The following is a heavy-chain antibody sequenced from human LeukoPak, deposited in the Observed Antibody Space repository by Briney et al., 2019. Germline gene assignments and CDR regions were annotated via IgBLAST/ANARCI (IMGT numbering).Heavy chain of an antibody. Sequence: SVKVSCKASGGALSTYSISWVRQAPGQGLEWMGGIIPIFNRINYAQRFQGRVILTSDESTNKAYMELSSLRSEDTAVYYCARGLSRWSTPTSSYYYRMDVWGQGTTVAVSS. CDR1: GGALSTYS. CDR2: IIPIFNRI. D-gene: IGHD4-23*01. V-gene: IGHV1-69*13. J-gene: IGHJ6*02. CDR3: ARGLSRWSTPTSSYYYRMDV.